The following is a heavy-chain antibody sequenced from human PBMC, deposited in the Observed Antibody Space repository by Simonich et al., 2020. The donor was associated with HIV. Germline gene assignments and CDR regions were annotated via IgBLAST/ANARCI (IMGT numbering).Heavy chain of an antibody. CDR1: GGSISSSTSY. D-gene: IGHD1-1*01. V-gene: IGHV4-39*07. CDR3: ARGGGNPNY. CDR2: INHSGST. J-gene: IGHJ4*02. Sequence: QLQLQESGPGLVKPSETLSLTCTVSGGSISSSTSYWGWSRQPPGKGLEWIGEINHSGSTNTNPALKSRVTISIDTSKNQFSLKLSSVTAADTAVYYCARGGGNPNYWGQGTLVTVSS.